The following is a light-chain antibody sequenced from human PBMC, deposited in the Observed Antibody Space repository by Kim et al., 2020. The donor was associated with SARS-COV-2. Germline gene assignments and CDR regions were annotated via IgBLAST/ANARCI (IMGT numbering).Light chain of an antibody. J-gene: IGKJ2*01. Sequence: SVSTGDRVTITSRASQSISHYLAWYQQKPGKAPKLLIYAASTLQSGVPSRFSGSGSGTEFTLTISCLQSEDFATYSCQQYFTYPYTFGQGTKLEIK. CDR2: AAS. CDR3: QQYFTYPYT. V-gene: IGKV1-8*01. CDR1: QSISHY.